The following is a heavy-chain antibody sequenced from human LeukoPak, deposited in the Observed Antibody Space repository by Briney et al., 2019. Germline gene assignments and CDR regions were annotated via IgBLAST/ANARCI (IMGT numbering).Heavy chain of an antibody. CDR2: INHSGST. CDR3: ARVKWLRRGFDY. D-gene: IGHD5-12*01. Sequence: SETLSLTCAVYGGSFSGYYWSWIRQSPGKGLEWIGEINHSGSTNYNPSLKSRVTISVDTSKNQFSLKLSSVTAADTAVYYCARVKWLRRGFDYWGQGTLVTVSS. CDR1: GGSFSGYY. V-gene: IGHV4-34*01. J-gene: IGHJ4*02.